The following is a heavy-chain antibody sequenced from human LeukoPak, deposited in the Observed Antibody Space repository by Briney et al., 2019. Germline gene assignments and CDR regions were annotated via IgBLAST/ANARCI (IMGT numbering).Heavy chain of an antibody. D-gene: IGHD2-2*01. V-gene: IGHV4-34*01. CDR1: GGSFSGYY. Sequence: SETLSLTCAAYGGSFSGYYWSWIRQPPGKGLEWIGEINHSGSTNYNPSLKSRVTITVDTSKNQFSLKLSSVTAADTAVYYCARGRGDIVVVPAAPFDYWGQGTLVTVSS. CDR2: INHSGST. CDR3: ARGRGDIVVVPAAPFDY. J-gene: IGHJ4*02.